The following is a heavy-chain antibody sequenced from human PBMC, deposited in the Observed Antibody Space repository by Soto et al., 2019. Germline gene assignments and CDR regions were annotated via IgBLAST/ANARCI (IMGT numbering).Heavy chain of an antibody. CDR1: GFTFSNAW. CDR3: TTVGSDILTVYRADAFDI. V-gene: IGHV3-15*07. Sequence: EVQLVESGGGLVKPGGSLRLSCAASGFTFSNAWMNWVRQAPGKGLEWVGRIKRKTDGGTIDYAAPVKGRFTIPRDDSKNTLYLQMTSLKTEDTAVYYCTTVGSDILTVYRADAFDIWCQGKMVTVSS. CDR2: IKRKTDGGTI. D-gene: IGHD3-9*01. J-gene: IGHJ3*02.